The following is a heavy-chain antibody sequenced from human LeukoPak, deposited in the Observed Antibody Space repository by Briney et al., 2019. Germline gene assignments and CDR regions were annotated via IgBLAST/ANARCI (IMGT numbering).Heavy chain of an antibody. CDR3: ATIAVAGNYYYYGMDV. V-gene: IGHV3-23*01. CDR1: GFTFSSYA. Sequence: GGSLRLSCAASGFTFSSYAMSWVRQAPGKGLEWVSAISGSGGSTYYADSVKGRFTISRDNSKNTLYLQMNSLRAEDTAVYYCATIAVAGNYYYYGMDVWGQGTTVTVSS. J-gene: IGHJ6*02. D-gene: IGHD6-19*01. CDR2: ISGSGGST.